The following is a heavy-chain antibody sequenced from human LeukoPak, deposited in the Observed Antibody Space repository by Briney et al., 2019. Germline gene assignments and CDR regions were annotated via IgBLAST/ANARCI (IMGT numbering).Heavy chain of an antibody. CDR2: IYYSGST. CDR3: ARDSGSYSPFDY. Sequence: SETLSLTCTVSGGSISSYYWSWIRQPPGKGLEWIGYIYYSGSTNYNPSLKSRVTISVDTSKNQFSLKLSSVTAADTAVYYCARDSGSYSPFDYWGQETLATVPS. J-gene: IGHJ4*02. V-gene: IGHV4-59*01. D-gene: IGHD1-26*01. CDR1: GGSISSYY.